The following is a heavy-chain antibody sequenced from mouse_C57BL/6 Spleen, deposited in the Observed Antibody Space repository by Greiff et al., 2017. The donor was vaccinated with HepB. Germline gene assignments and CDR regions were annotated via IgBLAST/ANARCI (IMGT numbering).Heavy chain of an antibody. D-gene: IGHD2-3*01. J-gene: IGHJ2*01. CDR2: INPNNGGT. V-gene: IGHV1-26*01. Sequence: EVQLQQSGPELVKPGASVKISCKASGYTFTDYCMNWVKQSHGKSLEWIGDINPNNGGTSYNQKFKGKATLTVDKSSSTAYMELRSLTSEDSAVYYCARSGGWLLRDYWGQGTTLTVSS. CDR3: ARSGGWLLRDY. CDR1: GYTFTDYC.